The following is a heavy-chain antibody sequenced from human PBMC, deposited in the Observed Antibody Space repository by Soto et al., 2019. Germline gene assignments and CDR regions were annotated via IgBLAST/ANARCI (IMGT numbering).Heavy chain of an antibody. D-gene: IGHD1-26*01. Sequence: SETLSLTCAVYGGSFSGYYWSWIRQPPGKGLEWIGEINHSGSTNYNPSLKSRVTISVDTSKNQFSLKLSSVTAADTAVYYCATLWGELLDYWGQGTLVTVSS. CDR1: GGSFSGYY. CDR2: INHSGST. CDR3: ATLWGELLDY. J-gene: IGHJ4*02. V-gene: IGHV4-34*01.